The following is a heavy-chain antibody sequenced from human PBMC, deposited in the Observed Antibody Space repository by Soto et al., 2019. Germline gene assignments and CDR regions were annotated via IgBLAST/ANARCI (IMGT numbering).Heavy chain of an antibody. D-gene: IGHD3-10*01. CDR3: AHRPPIWFGELLPNWFDP. Sequence: QITLKESGPPLVKPTQTLTLTCTFSGFSLSTSGVGVGWIRQPPGKALEWLALIYWDDDKRYSPSLKRRLTITKDTSKNQVVLTMTHMDPVDTATYYCAHRPPIWFGELLPNWFDPWGQGTLVTVSS. CDR1: GFSLSTSGVG. J-gene: IGHJ5*02. V-gene: IGHV2-5*02. CDR2: IYWDDDK.